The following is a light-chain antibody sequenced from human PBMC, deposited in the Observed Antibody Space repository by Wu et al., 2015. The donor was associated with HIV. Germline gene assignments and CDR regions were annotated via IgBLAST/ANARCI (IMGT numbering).Light chain of an antibody. CDR2: DAS. CDR3: QQFNRYPLT. Sequence: AIQLTQSPSSLSASVGDRVTITCRASQGISSALAWYQQKSGKAPKLLIYDASSLESGVPSRFSGSGSGADFTLTISSLQPEDVATYYCQQFNRYPLTFGGGTKVEIK. J-gene: IGKJ4*01. V-gene: IGKV1-13*02. CDR1: QGISSA.